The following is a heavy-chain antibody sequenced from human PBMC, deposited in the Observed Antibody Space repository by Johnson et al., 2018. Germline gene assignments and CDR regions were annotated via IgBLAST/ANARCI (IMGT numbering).Heavy chain of an antibody. CDR1: GFTFSDYY. Sequence: VQLVQSGGGLVKPGGSXRLSCAASGFTFSDYYMSWIRQAPGKGLEWVSVIYSGGSTYYADSVKGRFTISRDNSKNTLYLQMNSLRAEDTAVYYCASEMGIIRANYYNYGMDVWGQGTTVTVSS. CDR3: ASEMGIIRANYYNYGMDV. CDR2: IYSGGST. V-gene: IGHV3-66*01. J-gene: IGHJ6*02. D-gene: IGHD3-3*01.